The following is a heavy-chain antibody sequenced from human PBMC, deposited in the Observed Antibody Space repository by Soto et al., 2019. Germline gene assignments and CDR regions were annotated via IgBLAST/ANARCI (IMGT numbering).Heavy chain of an antibody. CDR3: ARPRYASGSYSPRNNWLAT. J-gene: IGHJ5*01. CDR1: GGSFSGYD. V-gene: IGHV4-34*01. Sequence: PSETLSLTCAVYGGSFSGYDWTWIGQPPGKGLEWIGEINHSGSTNYNPSLKSRATISVDTSNNQFSLKLSTVTAADTAVYYCARPRYASGSYSPRNNWLATWGQRTPVPGSS. CDR2: INHSGST. D-gene: IGHD3-10*01.